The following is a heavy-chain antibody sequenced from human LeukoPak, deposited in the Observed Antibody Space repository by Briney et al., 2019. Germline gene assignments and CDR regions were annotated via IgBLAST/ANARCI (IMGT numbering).Heavy chain of an antibody. J-gene: IGHJ5*02. CDR3: ARDPKAAGTPTGWFDP. D-gene: IGHD6-13*01. Sequence: ASVKVSCNASGYTFTSYYMHWVRQAPGQGLEWMGIINPSGGSTSYAQKFQGRVTMTRDTSTRTVYMELSSLRSEDTAVYYCARDPKAAGTPTGWFDPWGQGTLVTVSS. CDR2: INPSGGST. V-gene: IGHV1-46*01. CDR1: GYTFTSYY.